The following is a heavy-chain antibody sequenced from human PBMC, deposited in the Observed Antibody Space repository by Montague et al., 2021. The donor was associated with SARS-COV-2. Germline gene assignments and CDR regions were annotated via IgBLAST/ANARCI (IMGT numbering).Heavy chain of an antibody. D-gene: IGHD3-10*01. CDR1: GGSFSTYS. CDR3: ARLGDGVVPSPILGVGPYYSYYYMDV. J-gene: IGHJ6*03. V-gene: IGHV4-34*01. Sequence: SETLSLTCAVHGGSFSTYSWNWIRQPPGKGLEWIGKIHHGGSTNYNPSLKSRVTISADTSKNQFSLKLTSVAAADTAVYCCARLGDGVVPSPILGVGPYYSYYYMDVWGNGTTVTVSS. CDR2: IHHGGST.